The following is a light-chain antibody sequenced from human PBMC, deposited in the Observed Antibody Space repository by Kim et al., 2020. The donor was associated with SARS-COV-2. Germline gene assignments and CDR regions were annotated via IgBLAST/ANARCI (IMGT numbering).Light chain of an antibody. CDR2: GAS. Sequence: EIVMTQSPATLSVSPGEKATLSCRASQGVHSNLAWYQQKPGQAPRLLIYGASNRATDIPARFSGSGSGTDFTLTINGLQSEDFAIYYCQQCNNWPRTFGQGTKLEIK. J-gene: IGKJ2*02. V-gene: IGKV3D-15*01. CDR1: QGVHSN. CDR3: QQCNNWPRT.